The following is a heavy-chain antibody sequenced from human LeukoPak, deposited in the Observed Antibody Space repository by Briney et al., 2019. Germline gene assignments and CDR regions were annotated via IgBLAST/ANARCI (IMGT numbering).Heavy chain of an antibody. V-gene: IGHV1-18*01. J-gene: IGHJ1*01. CDR1: GYTFTSYG. Sequence: GASVKVSCKASGYTFTSYGISWVRQAPGQGLEWMGWISAYNGNTNYAQKLQGRVTMTTDTSTSTAYMELRSLRSDDTAVYYCARDITIFGVAEYFQHWGQGTLVTVSS. CDR3: ARDITIFGVAEYFQH. CDR2: ISAYNGNT. D-gene: IGHD3-3*01.